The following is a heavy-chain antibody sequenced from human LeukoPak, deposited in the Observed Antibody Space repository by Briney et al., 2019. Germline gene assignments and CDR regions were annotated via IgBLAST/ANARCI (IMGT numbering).Heavy chain of an antibody. CDR1: GGSISSSSYY. J-gene: IGHJ4*02. CDR3: ARHQGYSYGYFDY. CDR2: TYYSGST. Sequence: SETLSLTCIVSGGSISSSSYYWGWIRQPPGKELEWIGSTYYSGSTYYNPSLKSRVTISVDTSKNQFSLKLSSVTAADTAVYYCARHQGYSYGYFDYWGQGTLVTVSS. D-gene: IGHD5-18*01. V-gene: IGHV4-39*01.